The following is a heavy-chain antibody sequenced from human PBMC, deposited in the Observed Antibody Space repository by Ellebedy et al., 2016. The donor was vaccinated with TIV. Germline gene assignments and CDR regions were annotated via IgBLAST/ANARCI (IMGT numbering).Heavy chain of an antibody. CDR2: IYSGGTT. CDR3: AKGCGGSCYWEAY. Sequence: PGGSLRLSCTASGFAVTYNYMNWVRQAPGKGLEWVSVIYSGGTTNYADSVKGRFAISRDNSKNTLYLQMNSLRAEDTAVYYCAKGCGGSCYWEAYWGQGTLVTVSS. J-gene: IGHJ4*02. CDR1: GFAVTYNY. V-gene: IGHV3-53*01. D-gene: IGHD2-15*01.